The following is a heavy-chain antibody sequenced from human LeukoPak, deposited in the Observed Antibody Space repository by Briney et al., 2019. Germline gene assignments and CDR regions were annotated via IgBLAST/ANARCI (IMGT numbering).Heavy chain of an antibody. V-gene: IGHV3-30-3*01. CDR2: ISYDGSNK. J-gene: IGHJ4*02. CDR1: GFTFSSYA. CDR3: ARDRYCSSTSCPTRFDY. D-gene: IGHD2-2*01. Sequence: PGGSLRLSCAASGFTFSSYAMHWVRQAQGKGREGVAVISYDGSNKYYADSVKGRFTISRDNSKNTLYLQMNSLRAEDTAVYYCARDRYCSSTSCPTRFDYWGQGTLVTVSS.